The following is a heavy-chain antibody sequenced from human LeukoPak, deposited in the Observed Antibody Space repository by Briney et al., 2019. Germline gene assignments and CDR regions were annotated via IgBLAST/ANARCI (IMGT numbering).Heavy chain of an antibody. J-gene: IGHJ4*02. CDR1: GFTFSRYS. CDR2: ITSSSSTM. CDR3: VKVAPSDYYDTTGYWGDH. V-gene: IGHV3-48*04. Sequence: GGSLRLSCAASGFTFSRYSMNWVRQAPGKGLEWVSYITSSSSTMYYADSVKGRFTISRDNAKNSLFLQMNSLRAEDTAVYYCVKVAPSDYYDTTGYWGDHWGQGTLVTVSS. D-gene: IGHD3-22*01.